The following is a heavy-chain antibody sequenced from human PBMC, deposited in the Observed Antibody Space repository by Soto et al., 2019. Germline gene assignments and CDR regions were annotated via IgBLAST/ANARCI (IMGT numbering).Heavy chain of an antibody. CDR3: AKDIRYAMSRWAY. CDR1: GFTFSSYA. D-gene: IGHD2-2*01. Sequence: EVQLLESGGGLVQPGGSLRLSCAASGFTFSSYAMSWVRLAPGKGLEWVSAISGSGGSTYYADSVKGRFTISRDNSKNTLYLQMNSLRAEDTAVYYCAKDIRYAMSRWAYWGQGTLVTVSS. V-gene: IGHV3-23*01. J-gene: IGHJ4*02. CDR2: ISGSGGST.